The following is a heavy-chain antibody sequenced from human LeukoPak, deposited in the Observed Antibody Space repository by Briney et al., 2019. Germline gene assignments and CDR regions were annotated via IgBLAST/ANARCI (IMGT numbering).Heavy chain of an antibody. CDR1: GGSISSYY. V-gene: IGHV4-4*07. CDR3: ARGWQDRYCSSTSCSYYFDY. J-gene: IGHJ4*02. CDR2: IYTSGST. D-gene: IGHD2-2*01. Sequence: SETLSLTCTVSGGSISSYYWSWIRQPAGKGLEWIGRIYTSGSTNYNPSLKSRVTMSVDTSKNQFSLKLSSVTAADTAVYYCARGWQDRYCSSTSCSYYFDYWGQGTLVTVSS.